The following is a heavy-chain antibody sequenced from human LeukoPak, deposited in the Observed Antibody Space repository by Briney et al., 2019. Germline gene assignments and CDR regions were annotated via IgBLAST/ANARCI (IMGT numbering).Heavy chain of an antibody. CDR1: GFTVSHDY. CDR2: IYYDDSS. V-gene: IGHV3-53*01. D-gene: IGHD3-22*01. Sequence: PGGSLRLSCAAPGFTVSHDYMSWVRPGPGKGLEWVSIIYYDDSSYYADSVKGRLTISRDNSKNTVYLQMNSLRAEDTAVYYCARDRHYYDTSGDRSYFFDYWGQGTLVIVSS. CDR3: ARDRHYYDTSGDRSYFFDY. J-gene: IGHJ4*02.